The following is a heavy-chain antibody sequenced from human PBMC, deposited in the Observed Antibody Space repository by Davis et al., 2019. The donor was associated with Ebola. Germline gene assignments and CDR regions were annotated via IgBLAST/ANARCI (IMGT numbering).Heavy chain of an antibody. J-gene: IGHJ4*02. CDR1: GYTFTGYN. Sequence: ASVKVSCKASGYTFTGYNIHWVRQAPGHGLVWMGRIISNSGDTNYAQNFQGRVTMTRDTSISTAYMELSRLTSDDTAVYYCARGHNYGFEYWGQGTLVTVSS. CDR3: ARGHNYGFEY. V-gene: IGHV1-2*06. CDR2: IISNSGDT. D-gene: IGHD5-18*01.